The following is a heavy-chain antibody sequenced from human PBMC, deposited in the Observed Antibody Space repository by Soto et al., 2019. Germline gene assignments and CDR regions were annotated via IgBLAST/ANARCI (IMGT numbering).Heavy chain of an antibody. D-gene: IGHD3-10*01. CDR2: IFQTGST. V-gene: IGHV4-4*02. Sequence: PSETLSLTCAVSGDSIISGNWWTWVRQAPGKGLEWIGEIFQTGSTNYNPSLKSRVTISLDKSKNHFSLSLNSVTAADTAVYYCARLRGFRWCAELPLYFDYWGQGTLVTVSS. CDR1: GDSIISGNW. CDR3: ARLRGFRWCAELPLYFDY. J-gene: IGHJ4*02.